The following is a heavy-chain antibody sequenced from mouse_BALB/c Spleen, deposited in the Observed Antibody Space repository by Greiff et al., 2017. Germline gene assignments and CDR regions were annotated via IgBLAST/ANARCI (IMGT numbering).Heavy chain of an antibody. V-gene: IGHV1-15*01. J-gene: IGHJ3*01. CDR1: GYTFTDYE. Sequence: VKLMESGAELVRPGASVTLSCKASGYTFTDYEMHWVKQTPVHGLEWIGAIDPETGGTAYNQKFKGKATLTADKSSSTAYMELRSLTSEDSAVYYCTRGDYRYDGFAYWGQGTLVTVSA. CDR2: IDPETGGT. CDR3: TRGDYRYDGFAY. D-gene: IGHD2-14*01.